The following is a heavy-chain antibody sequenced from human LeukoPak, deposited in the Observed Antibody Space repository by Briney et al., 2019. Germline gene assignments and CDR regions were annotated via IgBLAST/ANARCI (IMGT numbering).Heavy chain of an antibody. CDR1: GFTFSSYS. V-gene: IGHV3-21*01. J-gene: IGHJ5*02. D-gene: IGHD4-4*01. CDR3: ARDPSNFRGWFDP. Sequence: PGGSLRLSCAASGFTFSSYSMNWVRQAPGKGLEWDLSISSSSSYVYYADSVKGRFTISRDNAKNSLYLQMNSLRAEDTAVYYCARDPSNFRGWFDPWGQGTLVTVSS. CDR2: ISSSSSYV.